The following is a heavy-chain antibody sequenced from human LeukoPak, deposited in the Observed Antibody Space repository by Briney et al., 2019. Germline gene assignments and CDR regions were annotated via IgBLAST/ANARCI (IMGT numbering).Heavy chain of an antibody. V-gene: IGHV1-18*01. CDR2: ISAYNGNT. J-gene: IGHJ6*03. CDR3: ARGRGGSGSYPLFRYYYYYYMDV. Sequence: ASVKVSCKASGYTFTTCGISWVRQAPGQGLEWMGWISAYNGNTNYAQKLQGRVTMTTDTSTSTAYMELRSLRSEDTAVYYCARGRGGSGSYPLFRYYYYYYMDVWGKGTTVTVSS. CDR1: GYTFTTCG. D-gene: IGHD3-10*01.